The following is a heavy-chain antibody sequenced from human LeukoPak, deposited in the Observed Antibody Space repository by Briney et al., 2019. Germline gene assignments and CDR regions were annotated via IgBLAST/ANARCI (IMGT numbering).Heavy chain of an antibody. J-gene: IGHJ5*02. V-gene: IGHV1-69*04. CDR1: GGTFSSYA. CDR3: ASSTYYYGSGSYQSNWFDP. D-gene: IGHD3-10*01. Sequence: SVTVSCKASGGTFSSYAISWVGQAPGQGLEWMGRIIPILGIANYAQKFQGGVTITADKSTSTAYMELSSLRSEDTAVYYCASSTYYYGSGSYQSNWFDPWGQGTLVTVSS. CDR2: IIPILGIA.